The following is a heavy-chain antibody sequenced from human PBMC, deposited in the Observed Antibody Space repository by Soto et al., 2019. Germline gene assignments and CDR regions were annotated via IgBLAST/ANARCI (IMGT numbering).Heavy chain of an antibody. CDR1: GFTFSSYA. Sequence: GGSLRLSCAASGFTFSSYAMHWVRQAPGKGLKWVAVISYDGSNKYYADSVKGRFTISRDNSKNTLYLQMNSLRAEDTAVYYCASGSPGEPTPDLYYYGMDVWGQGTTVTVS. D-gene: IGHD3-10*01. CDR2: ISYDGSNK. CDR3: ASGSPGEPTPDLYYYGMDV. V-gene: IGHV3-30-3*01. J-gene: IGHJ6*02.